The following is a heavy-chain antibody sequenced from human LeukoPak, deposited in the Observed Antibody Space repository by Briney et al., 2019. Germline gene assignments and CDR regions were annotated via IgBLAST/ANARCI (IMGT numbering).Heavy chain of an antibody. CDR2: ISSSSSYI. V-gene: IGHV3-21*01. CDR1: GFTFSSYS. Sequence: SGGSLRLSCAASGFTFSSYSMNWVRQAPGKGLEWVSSISSSSSYIYYADSVKGRFTISRDNAKNSLYLQMNSLRAEDTAVYYCATDYAGNSLWYYYGLGVWGQGTTVTVSS. J-gene: IGHJ6*02. CDR3: ATDYAGNSLWYYYGLGV. D-gene: IGHD4-23*01.